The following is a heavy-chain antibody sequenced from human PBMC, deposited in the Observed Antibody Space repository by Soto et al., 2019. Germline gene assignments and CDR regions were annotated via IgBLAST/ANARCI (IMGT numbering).Heavy chain of an antibody. CDR3: ASGIAVAGVDY. D-gene: IGHD6-19*01. CDR1: GGSISSYY. CDR2: IYYSGST. V-gene: IGHV4-59*01. J-gene: IGHJ4*02. Sequence: SETLSLTCTVSGGSISSYYWSWIRQPPGKGLEWIGYIYYSGSTNYNPSLKSRVTISVDTSKNQFSLKLSSVTAADTAVYYWASGIAVAGVDYWGQGTLVTVSS.